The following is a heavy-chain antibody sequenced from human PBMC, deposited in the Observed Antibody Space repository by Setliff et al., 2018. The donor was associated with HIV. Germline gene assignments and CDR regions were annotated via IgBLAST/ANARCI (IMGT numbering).Heavy chain of an antibody. J-gene: IGHJ4*02. CDR1: GGTFSSYA. Sequence: ASVKVSCKASGGTFSSYAISWVRQAPGQGLEWMGGIIPIFGTANYAQKFQGRVTITTDESTSTAYMELSSLRSEDTAFYYCARGTGPTDWLTDYWGQGALVTVSS. CDR3: ARGTGPTDWLTDY. V-gene: IGHV1-69*05. D-gene: IGHD3-9*01. CDR2: IIPIFGTA.